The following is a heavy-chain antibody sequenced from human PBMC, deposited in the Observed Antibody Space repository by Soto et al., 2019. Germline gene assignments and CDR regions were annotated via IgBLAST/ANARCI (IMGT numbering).Heavy chain of an antibody. Sequence: QVQLVESGGGLVKPGGSLRLSCAASGFTFSDYYMSWIRQAPGKGLEWVSYISSSGSTIYYADSVKGRFTISRDNAKNSLYLQLNSLRAEDTAVYYCARENTFFDSYSYYMDVWGKGTTVTVSS. V-gene: IGHV3-11*01. CDR1: GFTFSDYY. CDR2: ISSSGSTI. CDR3: ARENTFFDSYSYYMDV. J-gene: IGHJ6*03. D-gene: IGHD3-3*02.